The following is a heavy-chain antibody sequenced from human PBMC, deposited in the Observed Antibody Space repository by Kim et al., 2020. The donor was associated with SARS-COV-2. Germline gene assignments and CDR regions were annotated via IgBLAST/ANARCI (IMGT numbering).Heavy chain of an antibody. D-gene: IGHD2-2*01. V-gene: IGHV3-73*01. CDR1: GFTFSGSA. CDR2: IRSKANSYAT. CDR3: TNFCSSTSCPPGLDY. J-gene: IGHJ4*02. Sequence: GGSLRLSCAASGFTFSGSAMHWVRQASGKGLEWVGRIRSKANSYATAYAAWVKGRFTISRDDSKNTAYLQMNSLKTEDTAVYYCTNFCSSTSCPPGLDYWGQGPLVTVSS.